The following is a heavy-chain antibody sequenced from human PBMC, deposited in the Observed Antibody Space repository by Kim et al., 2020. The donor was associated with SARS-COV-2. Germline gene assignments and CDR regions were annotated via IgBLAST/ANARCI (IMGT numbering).Heavy chain of an antibody. CDR3: ARDSGPGIAVAGTMDY. J-gene: IGHJ4*02. CDR1: GFTFSSYS. CDR2: ISSSSSYI. Sequence: GGSLRLSCAASGFTFSSYSMNWVRQAPGKGLEWVSSISSSSSYIYYADSVKGRFTISRDNAKNSLYLQMNSLRAEDTAVYYCARDSGPGIAVAGTMDYWGQGTLVTVSS. D-gene: IGHD6-19*01. V-gene: IGHV3-21*01.